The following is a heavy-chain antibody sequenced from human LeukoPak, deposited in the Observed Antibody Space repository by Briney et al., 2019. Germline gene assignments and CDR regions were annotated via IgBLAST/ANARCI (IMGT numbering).Heavy chain of an antibody. CDR1: GGSISSYY. D-gene: IGHD2-2*03. J-gene: IGHJ3*02. V-gene: IGHV4-59*01. Sequence: SETLSLTCTVSGGSISSYYWSWIRQPPGKGLEWIGYIYYSGSTNYNPSLKSRVTISVDTSKNQFSLKLSSVTAADTAVYYCARGRVPGYYPDAFDIWGQGTMVTVSS. CDR3: ARGRVPGYYPDAFDI. CDR2: IYYSGST.